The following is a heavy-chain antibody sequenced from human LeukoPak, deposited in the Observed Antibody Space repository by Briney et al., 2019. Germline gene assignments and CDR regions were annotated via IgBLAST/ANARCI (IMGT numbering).Heavy chain of an antibody. CDR2: TYYRSKWYN. CDR3: ARDGYYYDSSGYYYAKVIFDY. D-gene: IGHD3-22*01. V-gene: IGHV6-1*01. CDR1: GDSVSSNSAA. Sequence: SQTLSLTCAISGDSVSSNSAAWNWIRQSPSRGLEWLGRTYYRSKWYNDYAVSVKSRITINPDTSKNQFSLQLNSVTPEDTAVYYCARDGYYYDSSGYYYAKVIFDYWGQGTLVTVSS. J-gene: IGHJ4*02.